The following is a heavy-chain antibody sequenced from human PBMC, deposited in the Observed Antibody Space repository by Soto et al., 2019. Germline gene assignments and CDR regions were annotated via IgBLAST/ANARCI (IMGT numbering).Heavy chain of an antibody. CDR2: INPDSGGT. CDR1: GYTFTDYY. CDR3: AIRTRQLAIISEFDGDWFFEV. Sequence: ASVKVSCKASGYTFTDYYIHWVRQAPGRGLEWVGWINPDSGGTNLAQRFQGRVTMSSDTSINTAYMELSSLRSDDTAVYYCAIRTRQLAIISEFDGDWFFEVWGRGTMVTVSS. D-gene: IGHD2-2*01. V-gene: IGHV1-2*02. J-gene: IGHJ2*01.